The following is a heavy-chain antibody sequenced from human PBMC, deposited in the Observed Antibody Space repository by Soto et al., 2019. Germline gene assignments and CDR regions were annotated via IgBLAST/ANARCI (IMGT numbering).Heavy chain of an antibody. J-gene: IGHJ3*02. CDR1: GFTFSSYA. V-gene: IGHV3-30-3*01. CDR2: ISYDGSNK. D-gene: IGHD3-22*01. Sequence: QVQLVESGGGVVQPGRSLRLSCAASGFTFSSYAMHWVRQAPGKGLEWVAVISYDGSNKYYADSVKGRFTISRDNSKNTLYLQMNSLRAEDTAVYYCARGYYYDSSGPTGAFDIWGQGTMVTVSS. CDR3: ARGYYYDSSGPTGAFDI.